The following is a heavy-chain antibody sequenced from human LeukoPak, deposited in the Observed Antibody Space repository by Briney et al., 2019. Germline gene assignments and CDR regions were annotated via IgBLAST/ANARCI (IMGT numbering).Heavy chain of an antibody. D-gene: IGHD3-22*01. CDR1: GFSFSSYA. J-gene: IGHJ3*02. CDR2: ISGSGGST. Sequence: GGSLRPSCAASGFSFSSYAMTWVRQAPGKGLEWVSAISGSGGSTYYADSVEGRFTISRDNSKNTLYLQMNSLRAEDTAVYYCAKDQDYYDSVDAFDIWGHGTMVTVSS. CDR3: AKDQDYYDSVDAFDI. V-gene: IGHV3-23*01.